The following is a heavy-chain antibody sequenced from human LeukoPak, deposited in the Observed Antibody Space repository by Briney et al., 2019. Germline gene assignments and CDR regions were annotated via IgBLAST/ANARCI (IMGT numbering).Heavy chain of an antibody. CDR3: ARGGIITSYAFEI. J-gene: IGHJ3*02. V-gene: IGHV3-21*01. D-gene: IGHD1-26*01. CDR2: ISSTSNCI. Sequence: GGSLRLSCAASGFTFSTYAISWVRQAPGKGLEWVSCISSTSNCIFHADSVRGRFTISRDNAKNSLYLQMDSLRAEDTAVYYCARGGIITSYAFEIWGQGAMVTVSS. CDR1: GFTFSTYA.